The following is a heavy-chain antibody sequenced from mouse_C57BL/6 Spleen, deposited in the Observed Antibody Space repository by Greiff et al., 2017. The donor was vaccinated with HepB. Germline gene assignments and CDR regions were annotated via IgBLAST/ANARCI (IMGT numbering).Heavy chain of an antibody. D-gene: IGHD1-1*01. CDR2: INPSTGGT. V-gene: IGHV1-42*01. CDR3: ASPQNYGSSAWFAY. J-gene: IGHJ3*01. CDR1: GYSFTGYY. Sequence: EVQLQQPGTELVKPGASVKISCKASGYSFTGYYMNWVKQSPEKSLEWIGEINPSTGGTTYNQKFKAKATLTVDKSSSTAYMQLKSLTSEDSAVYYCASPQNYGSSAWFAYWGQGTLVTVSA.